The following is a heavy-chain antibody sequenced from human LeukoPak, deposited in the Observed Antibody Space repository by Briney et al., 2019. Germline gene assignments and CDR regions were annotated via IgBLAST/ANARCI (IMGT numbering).Heavy chain of an antibody. J-gene: IGHJ4*02. CDR2: VYYSGST. Sequence: SETLSLTCAVYGGSFSGYYWSWIRQPPGKGLEWIGYVYYSGSTNYNPSLKSRVTISVDTSKNQFSLRLSSVTAADTAVYYCARERRDGYKVYFDYWGQGTLVTVSS. V-gene: IGHV4-59*01. CDR3: ARERRDGYKVYFDY. D-gene: IGHD5-24*01. CDR1: GGSFSGYY.